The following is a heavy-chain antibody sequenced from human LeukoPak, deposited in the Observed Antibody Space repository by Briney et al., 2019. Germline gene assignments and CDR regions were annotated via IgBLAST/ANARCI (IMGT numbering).Heavy chain of an antibody. CDR2: MNPNSGNT. Sequence: ASVKVSCKASGYTFTTCDINWVRQATGQGLEWMGWMNPNSGNTGYAQSFQGRVTMTMDTSISTAYMELSNLRSEDTAIYYCTRGSSGRRDYWGQGTLVTVSS. V-gene: IGHV1-8*01. D-gene: IGHD6-19*01. CDR1: GYTFTTCD. CDR3: TRGSSGRRDY. J-gene: IGHJ4*02.